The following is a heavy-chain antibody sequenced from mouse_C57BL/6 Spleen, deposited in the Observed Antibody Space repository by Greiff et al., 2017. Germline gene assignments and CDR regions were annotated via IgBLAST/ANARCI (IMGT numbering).Heavy chain of an antibody. V-gene: IGHV14-2*01. J-gene: IGHJ3*01. Sequence: EVQLQQSGAELVKPGASVKLSCTASGFNFKDYYMHWVKQRPEQGLEWIGRIDPEDDDTKYAPKFQGKATITADTSSNTAYLQLSSLTSEDTAVYYCASSGYYWFAYWGQGTLVTVSA. CDR2: IDPEDDDT. D-gene: IGHD2-3*01. CDR1: GFNFKDYY. CDR3: ASSGYYWFAY.